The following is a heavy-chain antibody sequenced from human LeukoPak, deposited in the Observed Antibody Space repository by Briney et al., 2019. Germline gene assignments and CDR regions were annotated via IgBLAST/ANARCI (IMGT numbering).Heavy chain of an antibody. D-gene: IGHD2-2*02. CDR3: AKGMRHCDSTSCYSFHPPDY. J-gene: IGHJ4*02. Sequence: GGSLRLSCAASGFTFSSYAMSWVRQAPGRGLEWVSAISGSGGSTYYADSVKGRFTISRDNSKNTLYLQMNSLRAEDTAVYYCAKGMRHCDSTSCYSFHPPDYWGQGTLVSVSS. CDR2: ISGSGGST. CDR1: GFTFSSYA. V-gene: IGHV3-23*01.